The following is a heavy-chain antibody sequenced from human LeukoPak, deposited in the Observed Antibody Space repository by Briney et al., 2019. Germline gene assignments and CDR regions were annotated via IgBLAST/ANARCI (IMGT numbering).Heavy chain of an antibody. J-gene: IGHJ4*02. D-gene: IGHD2-8*01. Sequence: PGGSLRLSCAASGFTFSSYSMNWVRQAPGKGLEWVSFISSSSSYIYYADSVKGRFTISRDNAKNSLYLQMNSLRAEDTAVYYCARDRWILYLSVGSDYWGQGTLVTVSS. V-gene: IGHV3-21*01. CDR2: ISSSSSYI. CDR1: GFTFSSYS. CDR3: ARDRWILYLSVGSDY.